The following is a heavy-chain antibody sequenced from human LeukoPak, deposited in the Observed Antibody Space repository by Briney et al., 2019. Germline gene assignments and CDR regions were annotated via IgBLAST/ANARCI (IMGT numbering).Heavy chain of an antibody. CDR2: ISYDGSNK. CDR1: GFTFSSYG. J-gene: IGHJ4*02. Sequence: GGSLRLSCAGSGFTFSSYGMHWVRRAPGKGLEWVAVISYDGSNKYFADSVKGRFTISRDNPKNTLYLQMNSLRAEDTAVYYCAKSTTVTTQQRGYFDYWGQGTLVTVSS. CDR3: AKSTTVTTQQRGYFDY. V-gene: IGHV3-30*18. D-gene: IGHD4-11*01.